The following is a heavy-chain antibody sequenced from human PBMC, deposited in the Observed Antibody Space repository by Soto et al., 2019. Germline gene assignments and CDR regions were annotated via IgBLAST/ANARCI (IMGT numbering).Heavy chain of an antibody. J-gene: IGHJ3*02. D-gene: IGHD3-10*01. CDR1: GDSVSSNSAA. V-gene: IGHV6-1*01. Sequence: SQTLSLTCAISGDSVSSNSAAWNWIRQSPSRGLEWLGRTYYRSKWYNDYAVSVKGRITINPDTSKNQFSLQLNSVTPEDTAVYYCARDSLRNHGSGSYYNGNDAFDIWGQGTMVTVSS. CDR3: ARDSLRNHGSGSYYNGNDAFDI. CDR2: TYYRSKWYN.